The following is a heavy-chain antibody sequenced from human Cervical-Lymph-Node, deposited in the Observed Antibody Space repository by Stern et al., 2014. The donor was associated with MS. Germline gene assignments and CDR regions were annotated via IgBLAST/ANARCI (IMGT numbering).Heavy chain of an antibody. CDR3: ARDKMHAFDY. Sequence: QVQLVQSGTEVKKPGASLIVSCKASGYTFTSYGISWVRQAPGQGLEWVGWIGADSGTTKYAQNLRDRITLTRDTSTGTAYMELRTLRSEDTAVYYRARDKMHAFDYWGQGTLVSVSS. V-gene: IGHV1-18*01. CDR2: IGADSGTT. J-gene: IGHJ4*02. D-gene: IGHD2-8*01. CDR1: GYTFTSYG.